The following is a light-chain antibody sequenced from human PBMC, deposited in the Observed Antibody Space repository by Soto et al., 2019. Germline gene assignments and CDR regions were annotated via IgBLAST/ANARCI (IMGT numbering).Light chain of an antibody. V-gene: IGLV4-69*01. Sequence: QPVLTQSPSASASLGASVKLTCTLSSGHSNYAIAWHQQQSEKGPRYLMKLNSDGSHSKGDGIPDRFSGSSSGAERYLTNSSLQSEDEADYYCQTWGSGIVVFGGGTKLTVI. CDR3: QTWGSGIVV. CDR1: SGHSNYA. CDR2: LNSDGSH. J-gene: IGLJ2*01.